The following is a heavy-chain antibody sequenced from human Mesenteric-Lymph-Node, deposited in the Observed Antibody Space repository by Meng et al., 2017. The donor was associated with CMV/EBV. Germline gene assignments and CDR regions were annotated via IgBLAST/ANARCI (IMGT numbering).Heavy chain of an antibody. CDR1: GFTFDDYA. CDR3: AKSNWGPLDY. J-gene: IGHJ4*02. CDR2: ISWNSGSI. V-gene: IGHV3-9*01. Sequence: GGSLRLSCAASGFTFDDYAMHWVRQAPGKGLEWVSGISWNSGSIGYADSVKGRFTISRDNAKNSLYLQMNSLRAEDTALYYCAKSNWGPLDYWGQGTLVTVSS. D-gene: IGHD7-27*01.